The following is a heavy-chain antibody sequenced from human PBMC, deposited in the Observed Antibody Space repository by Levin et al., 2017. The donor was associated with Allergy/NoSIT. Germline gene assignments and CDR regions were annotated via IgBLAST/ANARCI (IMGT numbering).Heavy chain of an antibody. CDR3: AKVGGDYVY. V-gene: IGHV3-30*18. Sequence: GGSLRLSCAASGFSFSSYGLHWVRQAPGKGLEWVAVISYDGSNKYYADSVKGRFTISRDNSKNTLYLQMNSLRAEDTAVYYCAKVGGDYVYWGQGTLVTVSS. CDR2: ISYDGSNK. D-gene: IGHD4-17*01. J-gene: IGHJ4*02. CDR1: GFSFSSYG.